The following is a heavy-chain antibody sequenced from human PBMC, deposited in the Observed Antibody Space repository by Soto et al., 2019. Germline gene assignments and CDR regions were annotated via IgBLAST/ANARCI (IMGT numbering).Heavy chain of an antibody. J-gene: IGHJ4*02. V-gene: IGHV4-61*03. CDR1: GGSVRSGDHY. CDR2: IYYSGSA. Sequence: QVQLQESGPGLVKPSETLSLTCTVSGGSVRSGDHYWSWIRQPPGKGLEWIGYIYYSGSANYNPSLKRRVTISADTAKNHFSLKMSSVTAADTAIYYWARVERWSIYFNLWGQGTQVTVSS. D-gene: IGHD2-15*01. CDR3: ARVERWSIYFNL.